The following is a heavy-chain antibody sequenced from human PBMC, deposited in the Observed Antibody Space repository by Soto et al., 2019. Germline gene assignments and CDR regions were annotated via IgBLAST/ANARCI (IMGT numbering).Heavy chain of an antibody. V-gene: IGHV1-18*01. CDR2: IIAYNGNT. CDR3: ARSSGSAYWFDP. Sequence: QVQLVQSGAEVTKPGASVKVSCKASGYTFTSYGISWVRQAPGQGLEWMGWIIAYNGNTNYTQKRQGRVTMTTDTSTSTAYMELRSLRSDDTEVYYCARSSGSAYWFDPWGQGTLVTVSS. CDR1: GYTFTSYG. D-gene: IGHD6-6*01. J-gene: IGHJ5*02.